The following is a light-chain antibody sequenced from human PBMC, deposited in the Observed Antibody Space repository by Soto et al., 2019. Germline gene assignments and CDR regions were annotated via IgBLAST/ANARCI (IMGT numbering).Light chain of an antibody. CDR2: GAS. Sequence: EIVLTQSPGTLSLSPGERATLSCRASQSVSSSYLAWYQQKPGQAPSLLIFGASNRATGIPDRFSGSGSGTDFNFTIGRLEPEDFAMYYCQQYSDSPPTFGQGTNVDI. J-gene: IGKJ1*01. CDR3: QQYSDSPPT. CDR1: QSVSSSY. V-gene: IGKV3-20*01.